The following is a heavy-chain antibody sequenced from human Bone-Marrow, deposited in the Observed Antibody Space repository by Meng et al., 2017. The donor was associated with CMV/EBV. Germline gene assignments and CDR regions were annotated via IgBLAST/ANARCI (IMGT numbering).Heavy chain of an antibody. CDR1: GYPFTGYY. CDR3: AILPRAAAFDY. J-gene: IGHJ4*02. Sequence: SVKVSCKASGYPFTGYYMHWVRQAPGQGLEWMGWINPNSGGTNYAQKFQGRVTMTRDTSISAAYMVLSRLRSHDTAVYYCAILPRAAAFDYCGQGTLVTVSS. CDR2: INPNSGGT. V-gene: IGHV1-2*02. D-gene: IGHD6-13*01.